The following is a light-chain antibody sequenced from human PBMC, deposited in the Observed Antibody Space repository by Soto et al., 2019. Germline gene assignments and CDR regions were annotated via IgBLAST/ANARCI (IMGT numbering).Light chain of an antibody. CDR2: GAS. Sequence: EIVLTQSPGTLSLSPGERATLSCRASQSVTTSYLAWYQRKPGQAPRLLLYGASSRATGTPNRFSGSGSGTDFTLTISRLEPEDCAVYYCQHYGSSPRFGQGTKVEIK. J-gene: IGKJ1*01. CDR3: QHYGSSPR. V-gene: IGKV3-20*01. CDR1: QSVTTSY.